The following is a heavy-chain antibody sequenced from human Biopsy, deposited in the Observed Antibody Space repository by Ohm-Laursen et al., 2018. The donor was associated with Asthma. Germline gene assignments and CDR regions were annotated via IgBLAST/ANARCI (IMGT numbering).Heavy chain of an antibody. CDR1: GYILTVLS. Sequence: ASESASHTLSGYILTVLSIHWVRQAPGQGLGWLGGHDHEEGGTVNARRFQGRVTMTEDTSTDTAYMELSSLSSDDTAVYYCASDFPKDYVRYNFQFWGQGTLVTVSS. V-gene: IGHV1-24*01. D-gene: IGHD4-17*01. CDR3: ASDFPKDYVRYNFQF. CDR2: HDHEEGGT. J-gene: IGHJ4*02.